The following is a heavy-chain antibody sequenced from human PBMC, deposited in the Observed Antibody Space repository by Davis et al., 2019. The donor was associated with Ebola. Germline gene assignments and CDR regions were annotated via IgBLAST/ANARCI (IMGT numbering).Heavy chain of an antibody. CDR1: GYTFTGYY. CDR3: ASENIAARRTYYGMDV. CDR2: INPNSGGT. J-gene: IGHJ6*02. V-gene: IGHV1-2*04. D-gene: IGHD6-6*01. Sequence: AASVKVSCKASGYTFTGYYMHWVRQAPGQGLEWMGWINPNSGGTNYAQKFQGWVTMTRDTSISTAYMELSRLRSDDTAVYYCASENIAARRTYYGMDVWGQGTTVTVSS.